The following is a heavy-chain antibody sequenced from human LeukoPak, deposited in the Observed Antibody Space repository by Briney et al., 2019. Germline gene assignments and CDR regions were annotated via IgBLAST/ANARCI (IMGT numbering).Heavy chain of an antibody. V-gene: IGHV1-46*01. CDR2: INPSGGST. CDR1: GYTFSSYY. Sequence: GASVKVSCKASGYTFSSYYMHWVRQAPGQGLEWMGIINPSGGSTSYAQKFQGRVTMTRDTSTSTDYLELSSLRSEDTAVYYCARDNSVRDEAWWFYPWGQGTLVTVSS. D-gene: IGHD5-24*01. CDR3: ARDNSVRDEAWWFYP. J-gene: IGHJ5*02.